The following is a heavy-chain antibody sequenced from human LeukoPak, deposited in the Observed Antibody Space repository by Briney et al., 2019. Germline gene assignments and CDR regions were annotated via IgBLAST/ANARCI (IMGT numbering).Heavy chain of an antibody. V-gene: IGHV1-2*02. CDR3: ARERTPGSGYGVDY. CDR2: INPNIDGT. D-gene: IGHD6-25*01. J-gene: IGHJ4*02. Sequence: ASVKVSCKASGYTFTGYYIHWVRQAPGQGLEWMGWINPNIDGTNYAQKFQGRVTMTGDRSISTAYMELSRLRSDDTAVYYCARERTPGSGYGVDYWGQGTVVTVSS. CDR1: GYTFTGYY.